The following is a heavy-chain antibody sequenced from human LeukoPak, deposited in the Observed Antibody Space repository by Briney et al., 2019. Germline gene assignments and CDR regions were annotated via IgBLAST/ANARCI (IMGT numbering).Heavy chain of an antibody. J-gene: IGHJ5*02. CDR2: IYYSGSS. V-gene: IGHV4-59*01. Sequence: PSETLSLTCTVSGGSISSYYWSWIRQPAGKGLEWIGYIYYSGSSNYNPYLKSRVTISVDTSKNQFSLKLSSVTAADTAVYYCARARHPNWFDPWGQGTLVTVSS. CDR3: ARARHPNWFDP. CDR1: GGSISSYY.